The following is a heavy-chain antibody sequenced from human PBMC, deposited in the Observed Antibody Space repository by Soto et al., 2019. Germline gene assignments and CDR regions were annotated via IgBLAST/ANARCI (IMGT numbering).Heavy chain of an antibody. CDR1: GFTFSSYA. J-gene: IGHJ6*02. Sequence: PGGSLRLSCAVSGFTFSSYAMHCVRQAPGKGLEWLAAISYGGSNKYYADSVKGRFTISRDNSKNTLYLQMNSLRAEDTAVYYCARDLEQKDFDWPDYYYGMDVWGQGTTVTVSS. V-gene: IGHV3-30-3*01. D-gene: IGHD3-9*01. CDR2: ISYGGSNK. CDR3: ARDLEQKDFDWPDYYYGMDV.